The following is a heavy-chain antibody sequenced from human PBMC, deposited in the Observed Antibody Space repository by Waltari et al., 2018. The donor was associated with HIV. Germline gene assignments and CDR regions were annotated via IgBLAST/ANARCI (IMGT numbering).Heavy chain of an antibody. D-gene: IGHD6-19*01. CDR1: EYNFRDYY. CDR3: ARGESGKKWLSPYNWFDP. Sequence: QGLLVQSAADVRKPGASLQVSCTASEYNFRDYYWVRKAPGQGLEWMGWNNPDNGSTNSARKFHDRLTMTIDTSGTTAYLDLGRLTSDDTAVYYCARGESGKKWLSPYNWFDPWGQGTLVTVSS. J-gene: IGHJ5*02. CDR2: NNPDNGST. V-gene: IGHV1-2*02.